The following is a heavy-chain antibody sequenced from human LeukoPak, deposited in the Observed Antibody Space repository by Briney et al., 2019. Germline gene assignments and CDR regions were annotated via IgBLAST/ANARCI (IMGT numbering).Heavy chain of an antibody. CDR2: ISSSSSYI. J-gene: IGHJ4*02. V-gene: IGHV3-21*01. Sequence: GGSLRLSCAASGFTFSSYSMNWVRQAPGKGLEWVSSISSSSSYIYYADSVKGRFTISRDNAKNSLYLQMNSLRAEDTAVYYCAKDAYGGSTHFDYWGQGTLVTVSS. CDR3: AKDAYGGSTHFDY. D-gene: IGHD4-23*01. CDR1: GFTFSSYS.